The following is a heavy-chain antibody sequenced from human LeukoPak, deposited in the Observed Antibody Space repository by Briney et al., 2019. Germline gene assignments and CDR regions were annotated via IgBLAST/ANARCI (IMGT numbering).Heavy chain of an antibody. CDR3: AKANSGWYTGAFDI. CDR2: ISGDGGST. CDR1: GFTFDDYA. D-gene: IGHD6-19*01. V-gene: IGHV3-43*02. Sequence: PGGSLRLSCAASGFTFDDYAMHWVRQAPGKGLEWDSLISGDGGSTYYADSVKGRFTISRDNSKNSLYLQMNSLRTEDTALYYCAKANSGWYTGAFDIWGRGTMVTVSS. J-gene: IGHJ3*02.